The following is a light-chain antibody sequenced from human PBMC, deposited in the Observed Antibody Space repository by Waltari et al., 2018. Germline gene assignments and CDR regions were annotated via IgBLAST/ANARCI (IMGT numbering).Light chain of an antibody. V-gene: IGLV2-8*01. J-gene: IGLJ2*01. CDR2: EVS. CDR3: ASRGASKV. Sequence: QSALTQPPSASGSPGQSVTISCTGTSSDVGASKSVSVYQQHPVKAPKLLIYEVSKRASGVPDRFSGSKSGNTASLTVSGLQAEDEADYYCASRGASKVFGGGTKLTVL. CDR1: SSDVGASKS.